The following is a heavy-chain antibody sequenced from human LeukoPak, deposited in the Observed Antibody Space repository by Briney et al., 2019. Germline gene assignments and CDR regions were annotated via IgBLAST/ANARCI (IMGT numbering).Heavy chain of an antibody. CDR2: IYPGDSDT. V-gene: IGHV5-51*01. Sequence: GESLKISCKGSGYSFTSYWIGWVRQMPGKGLEWMGIIYPGDSDTRYSPSFQGQVTISADKSISTAYLQWSSLKASDTAMYYCARLSGYSSSWYTREYYFDYWGQGTLVTVSS. CDR1: GYSFTSYW. CDR3: ARLSGYSSSWYTREYYFDY. D-gene: IGHD6-13*01. J-gene: IGHJ4*02.